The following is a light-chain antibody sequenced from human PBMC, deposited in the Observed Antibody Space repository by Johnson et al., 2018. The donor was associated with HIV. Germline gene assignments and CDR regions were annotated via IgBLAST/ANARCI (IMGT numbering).Light chain of an antibody. CDR3: GTWDSSLTPFFV. CDR2: DND. V-gene: IGLV1-51*01. Sequence: QSVLTQPPSFSAAPGQNITISCSGASSNIANNYISWYQHLPGTAPKIVIYDNDKRPLGIPDRFSGSKSGTSATLGITGLQTVDEGDYYCGTWDSSLTPFFVFGTATKVTVL. CDR1: SSNIANNY. J-gene: IGLJ1*01.